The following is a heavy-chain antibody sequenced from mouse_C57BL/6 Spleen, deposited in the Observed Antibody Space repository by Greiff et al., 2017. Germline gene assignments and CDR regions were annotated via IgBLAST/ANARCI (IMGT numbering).Heavy chain of an antibody. J-gene: IGHJ1*03. CDR3: ARSAECDWYFDV. D-gene: IGHD6-1*01. CDR2: IHPNSGST. Sequence: QVQLQQPVAELVKPGASVKLSCTASGYTFNSYWMHWVKQRPGPGLAWIGMIHPNSGSTNYDEKFQSTATMTVDKSSTTVHMQRSSPTADDTAVYYCARSAECDWYFDVWGTGTTVTVSS. V-gene: IGHV1-64*01. CDR1: GYTFNSYW.